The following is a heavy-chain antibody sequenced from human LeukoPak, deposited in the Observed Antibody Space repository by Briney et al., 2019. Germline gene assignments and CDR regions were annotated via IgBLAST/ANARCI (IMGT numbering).Heavy chain of an antibody. J-gene: IGHJ2*01. CDR1: GFTFSDYY. CDR3: TREDNWYFDL. V-gene: IGHV3-11*05. CDR2: VSTDSTYT. Sequence: GGSLRLSCTASGFTFSDYYMTWIRQAPGKGLEWLSYVSTDSTYTNYADSVKGRFTISRDNAKSSLYLQLNSLTAEDTAVYYCTREDNWYFDLWGRGALVTVSS.